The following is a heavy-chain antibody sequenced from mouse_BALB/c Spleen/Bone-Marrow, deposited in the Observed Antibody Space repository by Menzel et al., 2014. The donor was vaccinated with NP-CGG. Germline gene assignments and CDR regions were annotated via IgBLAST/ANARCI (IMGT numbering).Heavy chain of an antibody. D-gene: IGHD2-14*01. Sequence: EVNVVESGGDLVQPGGSRKLSCAASGFTFSAFGMHWVRQAPERGLEWVAYIISGSNTIYYSDKVKGRFTISRDNPKNTLFLQTTSLRSEDTAMYYCARSRYDVGWFAYWGQGTLVTVSA. CDR2: IISGSNTI. J-gene: IGHJ3*01. CDR1: GFTFSAFG. CDR3: ARSRYDVGWFAY. V-gene: IGHV5-17*02.